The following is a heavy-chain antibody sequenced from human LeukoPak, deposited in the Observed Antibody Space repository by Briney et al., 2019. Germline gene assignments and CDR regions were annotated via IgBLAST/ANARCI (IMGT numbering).Heavy chain of an antibody. CDR1: GGSISSYY. CDR3: ARERAWWELPDYYYYMDV. J-gene: IGHJ6*03. D-gene: IGHD1-26*01. CDR2: IGTSGNT. Sequence: PSETLSLTCTASGGSISSYYWSWIRQPAGKGLEWIGRIGTSGNTNYKPSLKSRVTMSVDTSKNQFSLKLSSVTAADTAVYYCARERAWWELPDYYYYMDVWGKGTTVTVSS. V-gene: IGHV4-4*07.